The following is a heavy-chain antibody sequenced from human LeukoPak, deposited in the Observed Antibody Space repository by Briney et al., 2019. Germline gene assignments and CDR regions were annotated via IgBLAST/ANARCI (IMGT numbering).Heavy chain of an antibody. V-gene: IGHV1-69*13. J-gene: IGHJ6*03. CDR1: GGTFSSYA. Sequence: ASVKVSCKASGGTFSSYAISWVRQAPGQGLEWMGGIIPIFGTANYAQKFQGRVTITADESTSTAYMELSSLRSEDTAVYYCARSTAGYMDVWGKGTTVTISS. D-gene: IGHD6-25*01. CDR3: ARSTAGYMDV. CDR2: IIPIFGTA.